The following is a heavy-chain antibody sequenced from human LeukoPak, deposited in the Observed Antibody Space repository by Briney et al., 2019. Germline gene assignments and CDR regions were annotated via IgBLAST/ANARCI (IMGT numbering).Heavy chain of an antibody. CDR2: IWYDGSNK. D-gene: IGHD1-26*01. V-gene: IGHV3-33*01. CDR3: ARDSGLIVGALNFDY. Sequence: GGSLRLSCAASGFTFSSYAMQWVRQAPGKGLEWVAIIWYDGSNKYYADSLKGRFTISRDNSKNTLYLEMNSLRVEDTAVYYCARDSGLIVGALNFDYWGQGTLVTVSS. CDR1: GFTFSSYA. J-gene: IGHJ4*02.